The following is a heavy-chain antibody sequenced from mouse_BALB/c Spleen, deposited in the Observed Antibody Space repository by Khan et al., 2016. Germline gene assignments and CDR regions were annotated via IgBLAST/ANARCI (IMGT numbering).Heavy chain of an antibody. Sequence: EVELVESGGGLVQPGGSRKLSCAASGFTFSSFGMHWVRQAPEKGLEWVAFISRGRSAIYYADTGKGRFTLSRHHPTNNLFLQMTRQRSEETAMDECGRGDYWGKGTTLTVSS. J-gene: IGHJ2*01. CDR2: ISRGRSAI. CDR3: GRGDY. CDR1: GFTFSSFG. V-gene: IGHV5-17*02.